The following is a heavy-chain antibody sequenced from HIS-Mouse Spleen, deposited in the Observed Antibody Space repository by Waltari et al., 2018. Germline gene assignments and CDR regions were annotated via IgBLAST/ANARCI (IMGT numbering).Heavy chain of an antibody. CDR2: ISSSGSTI. CDR3: ARRAGQWYSAFDI. CDR1: GFTFSDDY. D-gene: IGHD6-19*01. V-gene: IGHV3-11*01. Sequence: QVQLVESGGGLVKPGGSLRLSCAASGFTFSDDYVTWIRQGPGKGLGWVSNISSSGSTIYYADSVKGRFTISRDNAKNSLYLQMNSLRAEDTAVYYCARRAGQWYSAFDIWGQGTMVTVSS. J-gene: IGHJ3*02.